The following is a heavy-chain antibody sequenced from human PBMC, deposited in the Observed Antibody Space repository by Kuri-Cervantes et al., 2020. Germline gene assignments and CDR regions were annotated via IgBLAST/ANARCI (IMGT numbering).Heavy chain of an antibody. J-gene: IGHJ6*02. CDR1: GGTFSSYT. D-gene: IGHD2-8*01. V-gene: IGHV1-24*01. CDR3: AAVYGGV. Sequence: ASVKVSCKASGGTFSSYTISWVRQAPGQGLEWMGGFDPGDGETIYAQKFQGRVTMTEDTSTDTAYMELSSLRSEDTAVYYCAAVYGGVWGQGTTVTVSS. CDR2: FDPGDGET.